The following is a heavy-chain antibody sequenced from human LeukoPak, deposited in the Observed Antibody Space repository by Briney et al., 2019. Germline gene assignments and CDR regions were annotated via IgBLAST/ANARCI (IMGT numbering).Heavy chain of an antibody. J-gene: IGHJ4*02. Sequence: GGSLRLSCAASGFNFTPFWMTWAPKTPEKGLEFVANINRDSSVKNYVDSVKGRFTISRDNAKKSLFLELNSLRADDTAVFYCARDPGSSAFDLWGQGSLVTVST. V-gene: IGHV3-7*01. D-gene: IGHD1-14*01. CDR2: INRDSSVK. CDR1: GFNFTPFW. CDR3: ARDPGSSAFDL.